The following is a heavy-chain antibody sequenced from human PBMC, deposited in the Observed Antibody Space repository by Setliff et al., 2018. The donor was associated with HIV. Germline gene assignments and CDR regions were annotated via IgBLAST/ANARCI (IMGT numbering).Heavy chain of an antibody. CDR3: SRVGTLIDLPWDYFDF. D-gene: IGHD1-1*01. Sequence: PGGSLRLSCAASGFTFSSYGMHWVRQAPGKGLEWVAIIWYDGSNKYYVDSVKGRFTISRDNAKSTMSLQMNSLTSEDTAVYFCSRVGTLIDLPWDYFDFWGQGTLVTVSS. V-gene: IGHV3-30*02. CDR2: IWYDGSNK. J-gene: IGHJ4*02. CDR1: GFTFSSYG.